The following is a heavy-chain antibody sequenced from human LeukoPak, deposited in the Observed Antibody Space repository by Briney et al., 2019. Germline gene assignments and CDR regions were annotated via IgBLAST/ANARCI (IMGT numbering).Heavy chain of an antibody. Sequence: GGSLRLSCAASGFTFSSYAMHWVRQAPGKGLEWVAVISYDGSNKYYADSVKGRFTISRDNSKNTLYLQMNSLRAEDTAVYYCARARTTYYYDSSGYYFDYWGQGTLVTVSS. CDR2: ISYDGSNK. V-gene: IGHV3-30*04. D-gene: IGHD3-22*01. J-gene: IGHJ4*02. CDR3: ARARTTYYYDSSGYYFDY. CDR1: GFTFSSYA.